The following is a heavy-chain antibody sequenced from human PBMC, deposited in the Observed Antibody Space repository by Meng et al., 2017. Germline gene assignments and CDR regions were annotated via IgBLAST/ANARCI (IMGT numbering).Heavy chain of an antibody. D-gene: IGHD2-15*01. Sequence: VELQGPGPGLVTPSGPLSLSRAAAGCSISSSNWWRGVRQPPGKGLEWIGEIYHSGSTNYNPSLKSRVTISVDKSKNQFSLKLSSVTAADTAVYYCARWSIYCSGGSCYSFDYWGQGTLVTVSS. CDR3: ARWSIYCSGGSCYSFDY. V-gene: IGHV4-4*02. CDR1: GCSISSSNW. CDR2: IYHSGST. J-gene: IGHJ4*02.